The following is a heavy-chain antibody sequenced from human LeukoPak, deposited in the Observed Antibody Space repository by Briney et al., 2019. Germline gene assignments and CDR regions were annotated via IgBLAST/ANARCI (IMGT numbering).Heavy chain of an antibody. Sequence: GGSLGLSCAASGFTFSNAWMNWVRQAPGKGLEWVGRIKSKTDGGTTDYAAPVKGRFTISRDDSKNTLYLQMNSLKTEDTAVYYCTTDNQLGYCTNGVCSFDYWGQGTLVTVSS. CDR3: TTDNQLGYCTNGVCSFDY. V-gene: IGHV3-15*07. CDR1: GFTFSNAW. CDR2: IKSKTDGGTT. D-gene: IGHD2-8*01. J-gene: IGHJ4*02.